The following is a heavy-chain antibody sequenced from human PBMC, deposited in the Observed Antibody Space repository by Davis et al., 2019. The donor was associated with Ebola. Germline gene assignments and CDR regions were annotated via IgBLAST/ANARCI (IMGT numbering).Heavy chain of an antibody. Sequence: GESLKIPCAASGFTFSSYGMHWVRQAPGKGLEWVAVISSDGSNKYYADSVKGRFTISRDNSKNTMYLQMNSLRAEDTAVYYCAKGVLVTMIVVPLDIWGQGTMVTVSS. V-gene: IGHV3-30*18. J-gene: IGHJ3*02. CDR2: ISSDGSNK. D-gene: IGHD3-22*01. CDR3: AKGVLVTMIVVPLDI. CDR1: GFTFSSYG.